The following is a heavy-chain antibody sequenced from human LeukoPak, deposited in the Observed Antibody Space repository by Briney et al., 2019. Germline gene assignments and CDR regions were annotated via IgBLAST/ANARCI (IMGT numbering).Heavy chain of an antibody. J-gene: IGHJ4*02. D-gene: IGHD3-10*01. CDR2: ISGSGGST. Sequence: GGSLRLSCAASGFTFSGYWMSWVRQAPGKGLEWVSAISGSGGSTYYADSVKGRFTISRDNSKNTLYLQMHSLRAEDTAVYYCAGRGSGSYFDYWGQGTLVTVSS. V-gene: IGHV3-23*01. CDR3: AGRGSGSYFDY. CDR1: GFTFSGYW.